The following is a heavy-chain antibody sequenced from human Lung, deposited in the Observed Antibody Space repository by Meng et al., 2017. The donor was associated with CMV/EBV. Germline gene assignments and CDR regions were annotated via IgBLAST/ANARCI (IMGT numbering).Heavy chain of an antibody. CDR2: ISWNSDNK. D-gene: IGHD3-22*01. Sequence: GGSLRLSCTASGFRFDDYAMHWVRQPPGKGLEWVSGISWNSDNKGYADSVKGRFTISRDNARNSLYLQMNSLRTEDTAFYFCAKDDDYHDSSGYDSNWGQRTLVTVSS. V-gene: IGHV3-9*01. CDR1: GFRFDDYA. J-gene: IGHJ4*02. CDR3: AKDDDYHDSSGYDSN.